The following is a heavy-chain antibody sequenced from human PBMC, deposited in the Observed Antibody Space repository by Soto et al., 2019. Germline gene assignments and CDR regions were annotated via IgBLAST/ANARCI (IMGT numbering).Heavy chain of an antibody. D-gene: IGHD5-12*01. CDR3: ARLEGLATISYYFDC. CDR2: IYYRGNA. CDR1: DDSINSDKYY. J-gene: IGHJ4*02. V-gene: IGHV4-39*01. Sequence: QLQLQESGPGLVKPSETLSLTCSVSDDSINSDKYYWGWIRQPPGKGLEWIGSIYYRGNAYYNPSLQTRVTLSRDKSKSQFSLKLNSVTAADSAVYFCARLEGLATISYYFDCWGPGALVTVSS.